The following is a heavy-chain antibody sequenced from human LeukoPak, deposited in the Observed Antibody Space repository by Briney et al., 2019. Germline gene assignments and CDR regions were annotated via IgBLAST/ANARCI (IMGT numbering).Heavy chain of an antibody. D-gene: IGHD3-10*01. J-gene: IGHJ4*02. CDR3: ARVGYYGSGTFDY. CDR1: GYTFTSYN. Sequence: ASVKVSCKPSGYTFTSYNIHWVRQAPGQRLEWMGWINAGTGETKYSQIFQGRVTMTRDTSMSTVYMELSRLRSDDTAVYYCARVGYYGSGTFDYWGQGTPVTVSS. CDR2: INAGTGET. V-gene: IGHV1-3*01.